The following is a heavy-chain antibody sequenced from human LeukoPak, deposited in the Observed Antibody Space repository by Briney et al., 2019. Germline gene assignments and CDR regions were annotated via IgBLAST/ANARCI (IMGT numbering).Heavy chain of an antibody. J-gene: IGHJ5*02. D-gene: IGHD3-3*01. CDR3: AREQNYDFWSGYYRVGWFDP. V-gene: IGHV4-39*07. CDR1: GGSISSSSYY. Sequence: MTSETLSLTCTVSGGSISSSSYYWGWIRQPPGKGLEWIGSIYYSGSTYYNPSLKSRVTISVDTSKNQFSLKLSSVTAADTAVYYCAREQNYDFWSGYYRVGWFDPWGQGTLVTVSS. CDR2: IYYSGST.